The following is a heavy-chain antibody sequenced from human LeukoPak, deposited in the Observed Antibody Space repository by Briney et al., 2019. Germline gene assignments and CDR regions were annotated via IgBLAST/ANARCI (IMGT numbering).Heavy chain of an antibody. Sequence: ASVEVSCKASGYTFTSYGINWVRQAPGQGLEWMGWISAYNGNTNYAQSVQGRVTMTTDTSTGTAYMELRSLRSDDTAVYYCAREGDYYDSSGYYYNYWGQGTLVTVSS. CDR1: GYTFTSYG. V-gene: IGHV1-18*01. J-gene: IGHJ4*02. CDR2: ISAYNGNT. CDR3: AREGDYYDSSGYYYNY. D-gene: IGHD3-22*01.